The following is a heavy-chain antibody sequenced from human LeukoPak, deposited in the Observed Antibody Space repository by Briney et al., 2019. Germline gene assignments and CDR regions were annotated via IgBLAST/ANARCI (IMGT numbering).Heavy chain of an antibody. CDR1: GYSATQLS. V-gene: IGHV1-24*01. D-gene: IGHD2/OR15-2a*01. CDR2: FDPEDGQK. Sequence: GASVKVSCKVSGYSATQLSMHWVRQAPGKGLEWMGGFDPEDGQKIYAEKFQGRVTMTDDTSTDTAYMEVSGLRSDDTAVYFCATTLRATDDDYYGMDVWGQGTTVTVSS. CDR3: ATTLRATDDDYYGMDV. J-gene: IGHJ6*02.